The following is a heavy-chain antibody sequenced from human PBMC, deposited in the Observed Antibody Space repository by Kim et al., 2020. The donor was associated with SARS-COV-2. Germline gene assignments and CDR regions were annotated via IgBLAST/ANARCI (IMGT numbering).Heavy chain of an antibody. J-gene: IGHJ4*02. CDR2: ITSGRSEV. CDR3: ASEDDNHYFPKY. V-gene: IGHV3-21*01. D-gene: IGHD3-9*01. Sequence: GGSLRLSCTSSGFVLYDYNLNWVRQAPGKGPEWVASITSGRSEVFYADSVRGRFTISRDAVKNSLYLQMNDLGAEDTAVYYCASEDDNHYFPKYWGQGVRVTVSS. CDR1: GFVLYDYN.